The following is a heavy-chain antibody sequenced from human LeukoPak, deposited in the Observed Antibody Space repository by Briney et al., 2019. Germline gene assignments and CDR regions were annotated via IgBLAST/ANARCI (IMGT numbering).Heavy chain of an antibody. CDR1: GFTFSSYS. CDR2: ISSSSSYI. Sequence: GGSLRLFCAASGFTFSSYSMNWVRQAPGKGLEWVSSISSSSSYIYYADSVKGRFTISRDNAKNSLYLQMNSLRAEDTAVYYCAHSSYSSSWLFDYWGQGTLVTVSS. D-gene: IGHD6-13*01. V-gene: IGHV3-21*01. J-gene: IGHJ4*02. CDR3: AHSSYSSSWLFDY.